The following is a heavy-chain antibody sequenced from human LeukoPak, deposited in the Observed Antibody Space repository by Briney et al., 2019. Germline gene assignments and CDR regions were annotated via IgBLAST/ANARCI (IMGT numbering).Heavy chain of an antibody. J-gene: IGHJ4*02. CDR3: ARDRAGMTTVTTFGH. CDR2: ISAYNGNT. V-gene: IGHV1-18*01. D-gene: IGHD4-17*01. Sequence: ASVKVSCKASGYTFTSYGISWVRQAPGQGLEWMGWISAYNGNTNYAQKLQGRVTMTTDTSTSTAYMELRSLRSDDTAVYYCARDRAGMTTVTTFGHWGQGTLVTVSS. CDR1: GYTFTSYG.